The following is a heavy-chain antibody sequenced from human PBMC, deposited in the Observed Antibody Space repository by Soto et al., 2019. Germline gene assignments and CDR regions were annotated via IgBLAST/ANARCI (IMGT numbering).Heavy chain of an antibody. D-gene: IGHD1-26*01. CDR3: VGGAAWELDY. CDR1: GFTFSTYW. CDR2: IRQDGTET. Sequence: EAQLVESGGGLVQPGGSLRLSCAASGFTFSTYWMNWVRQAPGMGLEWLAIIRQDGTETHYVDSVKGRFTISRDNTKNSLFLQMNNLRADDAAVYYWVGGAAWELDYWGQGTLVTVSS. J-gene: IGHJ4*02. V-gene: IGHV3-7*03.